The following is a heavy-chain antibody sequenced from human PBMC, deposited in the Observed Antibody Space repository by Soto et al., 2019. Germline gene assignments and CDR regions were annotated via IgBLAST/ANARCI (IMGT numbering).Heavy chain of an antibody. D-gene: IGHD3-16*01. V-gene: IGHV4-59*01. J-gene: IGHJ4*02. CDR3: ASVTFGGIVLAH. CDR2: IYFNGNT. CDR1: AASFSKYY. Sequence: SETLSLTCTVSAASFSKYYWTWIRQSPGKGLEWIGYIYFNGNTNYNPSLKRRVTMSIDTSKKQFSLNLSSVTAADTAVYYCASVTFGGIVLAHWGQGALVTAPQ.